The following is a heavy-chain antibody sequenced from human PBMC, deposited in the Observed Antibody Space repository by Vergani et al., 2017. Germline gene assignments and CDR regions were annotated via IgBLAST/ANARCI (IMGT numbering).Heavy chain of an antibody. J-gene: IGHJ4*02. V-gene: IGHV1-18*01. CDR3: ARDRAAAGTEASFDY. CDR1: GYTFTSYG. CDR2: ISAYNGNT. D-gene: IGHD6-13*01. Sequence: QVQLVQSGAEVKKPGASVKVSCKASGYTFTSYGISWVRQAPGQGLEWMGWISAYNGNTNYAQKFQGRVTITADKSTSTAYMELSSLRSEDTAVYYCARDRAAAGTEASFDYWGQGTLVTVSS.